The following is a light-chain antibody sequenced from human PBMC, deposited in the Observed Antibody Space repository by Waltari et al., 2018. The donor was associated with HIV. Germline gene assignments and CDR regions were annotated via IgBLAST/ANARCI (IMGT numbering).Light chain of an antibody. V-gene: IGKV4-1*01. CDR3: QQYYDSPLT. J-gene: IGKJ4*01. CDR2: WAS. Sequence: DIVMTQSPDSLAVSLGARATINCKSSHSVLYWSTNHNSLAWYQQKLGQPPKLLIYWASTRESGVPDRFSGSGSGTDFTLTISNLQAEDVAIYYCQQYYDSPLTFGGGTRVEIK. CDR1: HSVLYWSTNHNS.